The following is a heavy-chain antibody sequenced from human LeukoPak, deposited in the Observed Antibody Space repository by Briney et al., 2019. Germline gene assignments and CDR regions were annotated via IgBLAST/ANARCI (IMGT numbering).Heavy chain of an antibody. CDR2: IYYSGST. CDR1: GGSISSYY. V-gene: IGHV4-59*01. CDR3: ARGREYCGGDCYSTFDY. Sequence: SETLSLTCTVSGGSISSYYWSWIRQPPGKGLEWIGYIYYSGSTNYNPSLKSRVTISVDTSKNQFSLTLSSVTAADTAVYYCARGREYCGGDCYSTFDYWGQGTLVTVSS. D-gene: IGHD2-21*01. J-gene: IGHJ4*02.